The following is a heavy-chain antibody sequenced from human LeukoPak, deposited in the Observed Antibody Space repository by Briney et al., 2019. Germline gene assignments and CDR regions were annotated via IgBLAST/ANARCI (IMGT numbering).Heavy chain of an antibody. D-gene: IGHD4-17*01. CDR1: GASVSSYY. J-gene: IGHJ4*02. V-gene: IGHV4-4*07. CDR2: IYPSGTT. Sequence: PSETLSLTCSASGASVSSYYWSWIRQPAGKGLEWIGRIYPSGTTHYNPSLKSRVTMSVDTSKNQFSLKLTSVTAADTAVYYCAEDYGDWGQGTLVTVSS. CDR3: AEDYGD.